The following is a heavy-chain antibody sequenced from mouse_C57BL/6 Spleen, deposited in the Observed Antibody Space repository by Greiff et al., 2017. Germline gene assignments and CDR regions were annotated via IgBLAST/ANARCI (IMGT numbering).Heavy chain of an antibody. CDR2: IYPRSGNT. CDR3: ARGDCYGSSYRPWFAY. CDR1: GYTFTSYG. V-gene: IGHV1-81*01. J-gene: IGHJ3*01. D-gene: IGHD1-1*01. Sequence: VKLQESGAELARPGASVKLSCKASGYTFTSYGISWVKQRTGQGLEWIGEIYPRSGNTYYNEQFKGKATLTADKSSSTAYMELRSLTSEDSAVYFCARGDCYGSSYRPWFAYWGQGTLVTVSA.